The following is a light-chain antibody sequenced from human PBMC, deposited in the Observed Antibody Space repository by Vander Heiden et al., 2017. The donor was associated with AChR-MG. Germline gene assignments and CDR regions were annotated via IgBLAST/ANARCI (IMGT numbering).Light chain of an antibody. Sequence: QSALTQPASVSGSPGQSLTISCTGTSSDVGTYDLVSWYPHHPGKAPKIMIYEVSKRPSGVSNRFSASKSGNTASLTISGLQAEDEADYYCCAYADSGTVLFGGGTKLTVL. CDR2: EVS. J-gene: IGLJ2*01. CDR1: SSDVGTYDL. CDR3: CAYADSGTVL. V-gene: IGLV2-23*02.